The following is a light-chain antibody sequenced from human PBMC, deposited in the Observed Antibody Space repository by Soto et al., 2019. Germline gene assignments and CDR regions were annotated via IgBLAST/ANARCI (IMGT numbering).Light chain of an antibody. Sequence: DIVMTQSPLSMPVTPGEPASISCRSSQSLLHSTGYNSLELYLQKPGQSPQLLIQLGSMRASGVPESFIGSGSCTEFSLKISRVQEEDVVVYYCFQVLKTPVTFGPGTKVDI. V-gene: IGKV2-28*01. CDR2: LGS. CDR1: QSLLHSTGYNS. J-gene: IGKJ3*01. CDR3: FQVLKTPVT.